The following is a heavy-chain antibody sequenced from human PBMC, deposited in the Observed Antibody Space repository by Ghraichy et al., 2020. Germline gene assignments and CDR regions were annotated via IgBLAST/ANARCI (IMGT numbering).Heavy chain of an antibody. CDR2: IKQDGSEG. J-gene: IGHJ3*01. V-gene: IGHV3-7*03. CDR1: GFTFNDYW. CDR3: ARGDYYDKSGHYHDVFDV. D-gene: IGHD3-22*01. Sequence: LSLTCAASGFTFNDYWMSWVRQAPGKGLEWVGNIKQDGSEGFYVDSVRGRFTISRDNAKNSLYLQMKSLRAEDTAVYYCARGDYYDKSGHYHDVFDVWGQGTRVTVSS.